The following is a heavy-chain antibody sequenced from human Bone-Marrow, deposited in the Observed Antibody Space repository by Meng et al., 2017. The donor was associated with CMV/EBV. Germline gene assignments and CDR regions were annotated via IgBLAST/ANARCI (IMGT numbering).Heavy chain of an antibody. CDR1: GFTFSNAW. J-gene: IGHJ4*02. CDR2: IKSKTDGGTT. D-gene: IGHD3-22*01. V-gene: IGHV3-15*01. CDR3: TTDITMIVVVITINY. Sequence: GGSLRLSCAASGFTFSNAWMSWVRQAPGKGLEWVGRIKSKTDGGTTDYAAPVKGRFTISRDDSKNTLYLQMNSLKTEDTAVYYCTTDITMIVVVITINYWGQGTRVNGAS.